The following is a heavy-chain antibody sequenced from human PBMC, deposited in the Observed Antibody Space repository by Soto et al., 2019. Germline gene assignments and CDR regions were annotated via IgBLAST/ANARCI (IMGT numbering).Heavy chain of an antibody. CDR3: ASLWELPGY. V-gene: IGHV3-74*01. D-gene: IGHD1-26*01. CDR2: INSDGSST. Sequence: PGGSLRLSCASSGFTFSNYWMHLVRQAPGKGPVWVSRINSDGSSTTYADSVKGRFTISRDNAKNTLYLQMNSLRAEDTAVYYCASLWELPGYWGQGTLVTVSS. J-gene: IGHJ4*02. CDR1: GFTFSNYW.